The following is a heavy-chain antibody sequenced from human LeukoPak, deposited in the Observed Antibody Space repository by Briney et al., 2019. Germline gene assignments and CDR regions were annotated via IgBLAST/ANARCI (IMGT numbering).Heavy chain of an antibody. CDR2: IIPILGIA. CDR1: GGTFSSYA. Sequence: ASVKVSCKASGGTFSSYAISWVRQAPGQGLEWMGRIIPILGIANYAQRFQGRVTITTDESTSTAYMELSSLRSEDTAVYYCARGVVRRLDVYYYMDVWGKGTTVTVSS. CDR3: ARGVVRRLDVYYYMDV. D-gene: IGHD4-23*01. V-gene: IGHV1-69*04. J-gene: IGHJ6*03.